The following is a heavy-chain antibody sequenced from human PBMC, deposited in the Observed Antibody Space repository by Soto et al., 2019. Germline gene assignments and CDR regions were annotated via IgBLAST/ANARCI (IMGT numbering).Heavy chain of an antibody. J-gene: IGHJ4*02. D-gene: IGHD6-13*01. CDR1: GGTFSSYR. Sequence: SVKVSCKASGGTFSSYRINWVRQAPGQGLEWVGGIVPIYRTADYAQKFQGRVTITADESARTSYMELRSLKSQDTAVYYCVRDSGAKLSSNWGQGTLVTVS. CDR2: IVPIYRTA. V-gene: IGHV1-69*13. CDR3: VRDSGAKLSSN.